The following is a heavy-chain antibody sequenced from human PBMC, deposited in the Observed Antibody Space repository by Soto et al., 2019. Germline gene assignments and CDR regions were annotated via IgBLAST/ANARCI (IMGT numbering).Heavy chain of an antibody. CDR1: GFTFSSYA. CDR3: AKDRSVRRYCSSTSCLAEYFQH. CDR2: ISGSGGST. V-gene: IGHV3-23*01. D-gene: IGHD2-2*01. J-gene: IGHJ1*01. Sequence: PGGSLRLSCAASGFTFSSYAMSWVRQAPGKGLEWVSAISGSGGSTYYADSVKGRFTISRDNSKNTLYLQMNSLRAEDTAVYYCAKDRSVRRYCSSTSCLAEYFQHWGQGTLVTVSS.